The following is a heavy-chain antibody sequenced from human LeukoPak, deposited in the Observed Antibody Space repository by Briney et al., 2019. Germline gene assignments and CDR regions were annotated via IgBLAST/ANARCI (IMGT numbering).Heavy chain of an antibody. J-gene: IGHJ3*02. V-gene: IGHV4-34*01. Sequence: SETLSLTCAVYGGSFSGYYWSWIRQPPGKGLEWIGEINHSGSTNYSPSLKSRVTISVDTSKNQFSLKLSSVTAADTAVYYCASSERAYHDAFDIWGQGTMVTVSS. CDR2: INHSGST. CDR3: ASSERAYHDAFDI. D-gene: IGHD5-24*01. CDR1: GGSFSGYY.